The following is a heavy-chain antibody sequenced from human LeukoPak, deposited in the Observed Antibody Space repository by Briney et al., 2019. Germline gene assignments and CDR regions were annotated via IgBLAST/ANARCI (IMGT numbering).Heavy chain of an antibody. J-gene: IGHJ4*02. D-gene: IGHD6-13*01. CDR2: MNPNSGNT. V-gene: IGHV1-8*03. CDR1: GYTFTSYD. CDR3: ARGHRRGAAAGMAY. Sequence: VASVKVSCKASGYTFTSYDINWVRQATGQGLEWMGWMNPNSGNTGYAQKFQGRVTITRNTSISTAYMELSSLRSEDTAVYYCARGHRRGAAAGMAYWGQGTLVTVSS.